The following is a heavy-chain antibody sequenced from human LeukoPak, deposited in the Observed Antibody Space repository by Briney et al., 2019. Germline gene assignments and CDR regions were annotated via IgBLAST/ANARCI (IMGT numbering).Heavy chain of an antibody. CDR2: ISAYNGNT. CDR3: ARDYSGIADRREEQQLGCFDY. V-gene: IGHV1-18*04. CDR1: GYTFTGYY. Sequence: GASVKVSCKASGYTFTGYYMHWVRQAPGQGLEWMGWISAYNGNTNYAQKLQGRVTMTTDTSTSTAYMELRSLRSDDTAVYYCARDYSGIADRREEQQLGCFDYWGQGTLVTVSS. D-gene: IGHD6-13*01. J-gene: IGHJ4*02.